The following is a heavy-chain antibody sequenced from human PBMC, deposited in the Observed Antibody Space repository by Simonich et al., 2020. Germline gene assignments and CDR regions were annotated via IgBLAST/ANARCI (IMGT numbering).Heavy chain of an antibody. CDR1: GFTFSSYA. Sequence: EVQLLESGGGLVQPGGSLRLSCAASGFTFSSYAMSWVRQAPGKGLGWVSAIRGGGGSKYYADAVKGRFTISRDNSKNTLYLQMNSLRAEDTAVYYCAKRSGVSITGTFDYWGQGTLVTVSS. V-gene: IGHV3-23*01. CDR3: AKRSGVSITGTFDY. D-gene: IGHD1-7*01. J-gene: IGHJ4*02. CDR2: IRGGGGSK.